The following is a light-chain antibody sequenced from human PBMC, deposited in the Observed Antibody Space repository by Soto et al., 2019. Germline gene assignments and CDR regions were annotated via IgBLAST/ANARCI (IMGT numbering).Light chain of an antibody. J-gene: IGKJ4*01. CDR1: QGIGRS. V-gene: IGKV1-9*01. CDR3: QQLTSYPLT. Sequence: DIQLTQSPSFLSASVGDRVTITCRASQGIGRSLAWYQQKPGQAPKLLIYAASTLQSGVPSRFSGSGSGTEFTLTISSLQPEDLASYYCQQLTSYPLTFGGGTNMEIK. CDR2: AAS.